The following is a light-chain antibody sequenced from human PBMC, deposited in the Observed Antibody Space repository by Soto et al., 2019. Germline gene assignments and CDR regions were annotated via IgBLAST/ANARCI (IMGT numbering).Light chain of an antibody. CDR3: QQYDNLPLT. CDR1: QSSSSW. V-gene: IGKV1-5*03. CDR2: KAS. Sequence: DIQMTQSPSTLSASVGDRVTITCRASQSSSSWLAWYQQKPGKAPRLLIYKASSLESGVPSRFSGSGSGTDFTFTISSLEPEDIAAYYCQQYDNLPLTFGGGTKVDIK. J-gene: IGKJ4*01.